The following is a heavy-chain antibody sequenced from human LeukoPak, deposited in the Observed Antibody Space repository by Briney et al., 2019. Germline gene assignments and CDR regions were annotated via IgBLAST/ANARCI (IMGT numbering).Heavy chain of an antibody. CDR1: GYTFTSYH. D-gene: IGHD3-22*01. Sequence: GASVKVSCKASGYTFTSYHMHWVRQAPGQGLEWMGIINPSGGSTNYAQRFRGRVTVTRDTSISTAYMDLSRLRSDDTAVYYCARAGVWDYSDSSGYHNAAFDIWGQGTMVTVSS. CDR3: ARAGVWDYSDSSGYHNAAFDI. V-gene: IGHV1-46*01. CDR2: INPSGGST. J-gene: IGHJ3*02.